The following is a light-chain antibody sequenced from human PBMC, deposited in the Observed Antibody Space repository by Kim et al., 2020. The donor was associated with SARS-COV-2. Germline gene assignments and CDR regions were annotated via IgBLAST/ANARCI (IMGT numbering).Light chain of an antibody. V-gene: IGKV3-20*01. CDR3: QQYGSSPT. J-gene: IGKJ3*01. Sequence: LSPGERATLSCRASQSVSSSYLAWYQQKPGQAPRLLMYGASSRATGIPDRFSGSGSGTDFTLTISRLEPEDFAVYYCQQYGSSPTFGPGTKVDIK. CDR2: GAS. CDR1: QSVSSSY.